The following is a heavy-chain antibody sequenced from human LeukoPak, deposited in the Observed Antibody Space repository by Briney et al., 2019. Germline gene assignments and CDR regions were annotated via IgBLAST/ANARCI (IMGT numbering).Heavy chain of an antibody. Sequence: GEPLEISCQGSGYIFTSYWISWVRPVPGKGLGWKGRTDPSDSYTNYSPSFQGHVTISADKSISTAYLQWSSLKASDTAMYYCARHEVAGYNWFDPWGQGTLVTVSS. CDR2: TDPSDSYT. D-gene: IGHD6-19*01. J-gene: IGHJ5*02. CDR3: ARHEVAGYNWFDP. V-gene: IGHV5-10-1*01. CDR1: GYIFTSYW.